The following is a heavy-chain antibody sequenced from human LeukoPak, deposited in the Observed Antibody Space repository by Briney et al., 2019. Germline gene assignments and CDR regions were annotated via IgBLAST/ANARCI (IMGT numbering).Heavy chain of an antibody. V-gene: IGHV3-48*02. D-gene: IGHD3-22*01. J-gene: IGHJ4*02. Sequence: GGSLRLSCAASGFTLSSYSMNWVRQAPGKGLEWVSYISSSSSTIYYADSVKGRFTISRDNAKNSLYLQMNSLRDEDTAVYYCARVERITMIVVMRYWGQGTLVTVSS. CDR3: ARVERITMIVVMRY. CDR1: GFTLSSYS. CDR2: ISSSSSTI.